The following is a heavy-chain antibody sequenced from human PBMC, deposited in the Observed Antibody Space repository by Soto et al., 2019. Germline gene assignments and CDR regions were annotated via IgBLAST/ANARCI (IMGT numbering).Heavy chain of an antibody. CDR3: ARGRYGDY. CDR1: GYGFTTYG. V-gene: IGHV1-18*01. CDR2: ISAHNGNT. Sequence: QVHLVQSGAEVKKPGASVKVSCKGSGYGFTTYGITWVRQAPGQGLEWMAWISAHNGNTNYAQKLQGRVTVTRDTSTSTDYMELRSLRFDDTAVFSCARGRYGDYWGQGALVTVSS. J-gene: IGHJ4*02. D-gene: IGHD1-1*01.